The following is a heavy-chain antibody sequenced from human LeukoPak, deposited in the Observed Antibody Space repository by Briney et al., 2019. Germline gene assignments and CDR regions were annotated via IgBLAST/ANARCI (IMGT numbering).Heavy chain of an antibody. Sequence: PGGSLRLSCAASGFALRSYTVTWVRQAPGKGLEWVSSISSTSAYIYYAESVKGRFSISRDNVDNVVHLQMSSLRNEDTAFYYCARVAVAGPTGWFDSWGQGTMVTVSS. CDR2: ISSTSAYI. CDR3: ARVAVAGPTGWFDS. V-gene: IGHV3-21*01. CDR1: GFALRSYT. D-gene: IGHD6-19*01. J-gene: IGHJ5*01.